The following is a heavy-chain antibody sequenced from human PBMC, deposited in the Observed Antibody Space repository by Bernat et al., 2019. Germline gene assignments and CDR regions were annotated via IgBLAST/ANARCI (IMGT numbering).Heavy chain of an antibody. D-gene: IGHD6-19*01. CDR2: INHSGST. J-gene: IGHJ4*02. V-gene: IGHV4-34*01. CDR3: ARAKVSSGWTLFDY. CDR1: GGSFSGYY. Sequence: QVQLQQWGAGLLKPSETLSLTCAVYGGSFSGYYWSWIRQPPGKWLEWIGEINHSGSTNYNPSLKSRVTISVDTSKNQFSLKLSSVTAADTAVYYCARAKVSSGWTLFDYWGQGTLVTVSS.